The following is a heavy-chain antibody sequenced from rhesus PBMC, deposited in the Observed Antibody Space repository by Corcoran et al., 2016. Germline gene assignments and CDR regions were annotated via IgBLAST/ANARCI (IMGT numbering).Heavy chain of an antibody. V-gene: IGHV4-106*01. CDR1: GGSISDDYY. CDR2: IYGMGGGT. CDR3: ARLGLGGAAAGPVFDY. D-gene: IGHD6S26*01. J-gene: IGHJ4*01. Sequence: QVQLQQWGEGLVKPSETLSLTCAVSGGSISDDYYWSWIRQPPGKGLEGIGYIYGMGGGTNYNPSLKNRVPLSIDTSKNQFSLKLSSVTAADTAVYYCARLGLGGAAAGPVFDYWGQGVLVTVSS.